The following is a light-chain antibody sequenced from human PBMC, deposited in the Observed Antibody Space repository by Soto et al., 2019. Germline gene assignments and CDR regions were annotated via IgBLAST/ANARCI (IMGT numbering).Light chain of an antibody. Sequence: QSVLTQPASVSGSPGQSITISCTGSSSDVGGLNYVSWYQHHPGNAPKLIIYEVSNRPSGVSDRFSGSKSDNTASLTISGLQTEDEADYYCSSFTISSAWVFGGGTKVTVL. CDR3: SSFTISSAWV. V-gene: IGLV2-14*01. CDR2: EVS. J-gene: IGLJ3*02. CDR1: SSDVGGLNY.